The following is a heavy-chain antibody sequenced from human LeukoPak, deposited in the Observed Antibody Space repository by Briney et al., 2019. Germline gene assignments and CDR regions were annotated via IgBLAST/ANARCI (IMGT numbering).Heavy chain of an antibody. CDR1: GYSFTSYW. Sequence: GESLKISCKGSGYSFTSYWIGWVRQMPGKGLEWMGIIYPGDSDTRYSPSFQGQVTISADKSISTAYLQWSSLKASDTAMYYCARTVDTAMVSARWDDWGQGTLITVSS. V-gene: IGHV5-51*01. CDR2: IYPGDSDT. J-gene: IGHJ4*02. D-gene: IGHD5-18*01. CDR3: ARTVDTAMVSARWDD.